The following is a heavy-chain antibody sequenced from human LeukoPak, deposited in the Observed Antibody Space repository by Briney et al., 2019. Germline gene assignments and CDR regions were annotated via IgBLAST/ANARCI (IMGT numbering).Heavy chain of an antibody. V-gene: IGHV3-7*04. CDR3: ARVSVGATNYFDF. CDR1: GFTFSSYW. Sequence: GGSLRLSCAASGFTFSSYWMSWVRQAPGKGLEWVANINYDGSEKYYVGSVKGRSTISRDNARNALYLQMNSLRAEDTAVYYCARVSVGATNYFDFWGQGTLVTVSS. D-gene: IGHD1-26*01. J-gene: IGHJ4*02. CDR2: INYDGSEK.